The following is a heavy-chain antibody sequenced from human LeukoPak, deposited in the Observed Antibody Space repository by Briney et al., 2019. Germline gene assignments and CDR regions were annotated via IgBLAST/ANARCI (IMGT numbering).Heavy chain of an antibody. CDR2: MSPNSGNT. CDR3: TVGPPNWGFDY. Sequence: ASVKVSCKASRYTFTSHDINWVRQATGQGLEGMGWMSPNSGNTGYAQRLQGRVAMTRNTSISTAYMELSSLRSEDTAVYYCTVGPPNWGFDYWGQGTLVTVSS. CDR1: RYTFTSHD. D-gene: IGHD7-27*01. V-gene: IGHV1-8*01. J-gene: IGHJ4*02.